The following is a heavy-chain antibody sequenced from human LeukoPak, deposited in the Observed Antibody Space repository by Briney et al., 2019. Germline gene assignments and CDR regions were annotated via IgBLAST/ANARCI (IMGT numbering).Heavy chain of an antibody. V-gene: IGHV3-21*01. CDR3: ARYTAAGFDY. D-gene: IGHD5-18*01. CDR2: ISSSSSYI. J-gene: IGHJ4*02. CDR1: GFTFSSYS. Sequence: GGSLRLSCAASGFTFSSYSMNWVRQAPGKGLDGVSSISSSSSYIYYADSVKGRFTISRDNAKNSLYLQMNSLKAEDTAVYYCARYTAAGFDYWGQGTLVTVSS.